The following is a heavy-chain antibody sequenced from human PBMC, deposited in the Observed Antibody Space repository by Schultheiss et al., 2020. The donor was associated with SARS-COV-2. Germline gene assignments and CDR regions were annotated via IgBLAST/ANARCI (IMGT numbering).Heavy chain of an antibody. J-gene: IGHJ4*02. CDR3: ARVSFVDSTMGFDY. D-gene: IGHD2-2*01. V-gene: IGHV3-30*03. CDR2: ISYDGSNK. Sequence: GGSLRLSCAASGFTFSSYGMHWVRQAPGKGLEWVAVISYDGSNKYYADSVKGRFTISRDNSKNTLYLQMNSLRAEDTAVYYCARVSFVDSTMGFDYWGQGTLVTVSS. CDR1: GFTFSSYG.